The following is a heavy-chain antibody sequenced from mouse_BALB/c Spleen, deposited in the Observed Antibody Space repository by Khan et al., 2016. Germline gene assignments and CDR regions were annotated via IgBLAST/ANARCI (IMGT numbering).Heavy chain of an antibody. V-gene: IGHV4-1*02. CDR3: ASTFWYFDV. J-gene: IGHJ1*01. Sequence: EVKLLESGGGLVQPGGSLKLSCAASGFDFSRYWMSWVRQAPGKGLEWIGEINPDSSTINYTPSLKDKFIISRDNAKNMLYLQMSKVRSEDTARYYCASTFWYFDVWGAGTTVTVSS. CDR1: GFDFSRYW. CDR2: INPDSSTI.